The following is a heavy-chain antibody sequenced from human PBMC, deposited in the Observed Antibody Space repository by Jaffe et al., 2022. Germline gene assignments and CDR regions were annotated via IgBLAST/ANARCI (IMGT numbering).Heavy chain of an antibody. CDR2: IYTSGST. CDR1: GGSISSGSYY. V-gene: IGHV4-61*02. D-gene: IGHD3-10*01. CDR3: AREGSGSYQVHY. J-gene: IGHJ4*02. Sequence: QVQLQESGPGLVKPSQTLSLTCTVSGGSISSGSYYWSWIRQPAGKGLEWIGRIYTSGSTNYNPSLKSRVTISVDTSKNQFSLKLSSVTAADTAVYYCAREGSGSYQVHYWGQGTLVTVSS.